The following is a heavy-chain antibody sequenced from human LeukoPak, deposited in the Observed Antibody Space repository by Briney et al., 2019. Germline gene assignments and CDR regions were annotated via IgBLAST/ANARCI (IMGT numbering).Heavy chain of an antibody. CDR3: ARGFGGYFDY. CDR2: INHSGST. Sequence: PSETLSLTCAVYGGSISGYYWSWIRQPPGKGLEWIGEINHSGSTNYNPSLKSRVTISVDTSKNQFSLKLSSVTAADTAVYYCARGFGGYFDYWGQGTLVTVSS. J-gene: IGHJ4*02. D-gene: IGHD3-10*01. V-gene: IGHV4-34*01. CDR1: GGSISGYY.